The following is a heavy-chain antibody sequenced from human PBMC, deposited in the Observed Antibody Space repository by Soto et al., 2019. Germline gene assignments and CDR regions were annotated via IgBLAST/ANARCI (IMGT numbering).Heavy chain of an antibody. D-gene: IGHD1-7*01. CDR2: IYYTGST. Sequence: TSETLSLTCTVSGGSVSSGTYYWSWIRQPPGKGLEWIGYIYYTGSTKYNPSLKSRVTISVDTSKNQFSLKLSSVTAADTAVYYCARWIKTGTTSYYYYGMDVWGQGTTVTVSS. V-gene: IGHV4-61*01. J-gene: IGHJ6*02. CDR3: ARWIKTGTTSYYYYGMDV. CDR1: GGSVSSGTYY.